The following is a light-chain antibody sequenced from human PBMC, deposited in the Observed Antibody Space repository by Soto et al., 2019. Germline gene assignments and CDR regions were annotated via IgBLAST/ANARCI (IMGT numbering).Light chain of an antibody. Sequence: DIQMTQSPSSLSGSVGDRVTITCRASQTISSWLAWYQQKPGKAPKLLIYAAYSLQSGVQSRFSGSGSGTDFTLTIRSLQPEDVATYYCKQSYSTPLTFGGGTKVDIK. CDR3: KQSYSTPLT. CDR1: QTISSW. J-gene: IGKJ4*01. CDR2: AAY. V-gene: IGKV1-39*01.